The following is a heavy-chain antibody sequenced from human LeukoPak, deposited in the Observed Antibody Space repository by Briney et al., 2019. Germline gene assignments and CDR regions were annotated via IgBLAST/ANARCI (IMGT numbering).Heavy chain of an antibody. CDR1: GYTFTGYY. V-gene: IGHV1-2*02. J-gene: IGHJ4*02. Sequence: ASVKVSCKASGYTFTGYYMHWVRQAPGQGLEWMGWINPNNGGTNYAQKFQGRVTMTRDTSISTAYMELSRLRSDDTAVYYCARLFDILTGYSFDYWGQGTLVTVSS. D-gene: IGHD3-9*01. CDR2: INPNNGGT. CDR3: ARLFDILTGYSFDY.